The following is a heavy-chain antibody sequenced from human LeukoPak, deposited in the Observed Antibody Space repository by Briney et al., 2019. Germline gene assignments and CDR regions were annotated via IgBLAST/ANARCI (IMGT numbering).Heavy chain of an antibody. Sequence: GGSLRLSCAASGFTFSSYWMSWVRQAPGKGLEWVANIKQDGSEKYYVDSVKGRFTISRDNAKNSLYLQMNSLRAEDTAVYYCARMRRQQLVLSGINYWGQGTLVTVSS. D-gene: IGHD6-13*01. J-gene: IGHJ4*02. V-gene: IGHV3-7*01. CDR3: ARMRRQQLVLSGINY. CDR2: IKQDGSEK. CDR1: GFTFSSYW.